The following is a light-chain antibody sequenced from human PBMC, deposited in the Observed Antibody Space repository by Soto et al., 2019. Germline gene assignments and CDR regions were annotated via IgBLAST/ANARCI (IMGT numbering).Light chain of an antibody. Sequence: VLTQPPSVSVAPGQTATITCGGNNIATKRVHWYQQRPGQAPVLVVYDNSDRPSGFPERFSGSNSGSTATLTVSRVEAGDEADYYCQVWDTMTDHPVFGGGTQLTVL. J-gene: IGLJ7*01. CDR3: QVWDTMTDHPV. CDR2: DNS. V-gene: IGLV3-21*02. CDR1: NIATKR.